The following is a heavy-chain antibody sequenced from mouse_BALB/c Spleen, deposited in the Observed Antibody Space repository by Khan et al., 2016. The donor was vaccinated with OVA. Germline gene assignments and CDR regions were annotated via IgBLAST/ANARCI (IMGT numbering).Heavy chain of an antibody. CDR2: ISPGSGDT. J-gene: IGHJ3*01. D-gene: IGHD1-2*01. CDR1: GYTFTDYY. Sequence: VQLQESGAELARPGASVKLSCKASGYTFTDYYINWVKQRTGQGLEWIGEISPGSGDTYYNERFKGKATLTADKSSSTAYMQLSSLTSEASAVYFCARRNYFGYTFAYWGQGTLVTVS. CDR3: ARRNYFGYTFAY. V-gene: IGHV1-77*01.